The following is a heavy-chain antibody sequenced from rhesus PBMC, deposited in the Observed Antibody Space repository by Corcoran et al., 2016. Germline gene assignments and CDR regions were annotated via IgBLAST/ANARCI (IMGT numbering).Heavy chain of an antibody. D-gene: IGHD5-42*01. Sequence: QVQLQESGPGLVKPSETLSLTCAVSGYSISSGYYWGWIRQPPGKGLEWIGSIYGSGGSNYLNPSLKSRVPLSVDTSKNQFSRKLSSVTAADTAVYYCVRVGSSWSEWDTVGTEWYFDLWGPGTPITISS. V-gene: IGHV4S14*01. CDR1: GYSISSGYY. CDR3: VRVGSSWSEWDTVGTEWYFDL. J-gene: IGHJ2*01. CDR2: IYGSGGSN.